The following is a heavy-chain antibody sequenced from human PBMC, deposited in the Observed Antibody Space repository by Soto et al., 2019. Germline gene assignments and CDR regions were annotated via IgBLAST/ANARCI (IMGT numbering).Heavy chain of an antibody. CDR3: AKEMSSGWSDC. D-gene: IGHD6-19*01. CDR1: GFTFSSYG. CDR2: ISYDGSNQ. V-gene: IGHV3-30*18. J-gene: IGHJ4*02. Sequence: QVQLVESGGGVVQPGRSLTLSCAASGFTFSSYGMHWVRQAPGKGLEWVAVISYDGSNQYYADSVKGRFTISRDNSKNALYLQMTSLRAQDTAVDYCAKEMSSGWSDCWGQGTMVTVST.